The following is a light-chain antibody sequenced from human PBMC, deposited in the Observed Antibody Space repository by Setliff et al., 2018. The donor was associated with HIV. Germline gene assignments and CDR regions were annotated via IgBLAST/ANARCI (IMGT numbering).Light chain of an antibody. J-gene: IGLJ1*01. CDR3: QVWDSSSGLYV. CDR1: NIGSKS. V-gene: IGLV3-21*04. Sequence: SYELTQPPSVSVAPGKTARITCGGNNIGSKSVHWYQQKPGQAPVLVIYYDSDRPSGIPERFSGSKSGNTATLTITRVEAGEEADYYCQVWDSSSGLYVFGTGTKVTVL. CDR2: YDS.